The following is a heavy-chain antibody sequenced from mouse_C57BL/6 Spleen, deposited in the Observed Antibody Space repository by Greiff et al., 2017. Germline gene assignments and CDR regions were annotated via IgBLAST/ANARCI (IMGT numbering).Heavy chain of an antibody. CDR1: GFTFSDYG. CDR3: ARLGGYAMDY. D-gene: IGHD4-1*01. J-gene: IGHJ4*01. CDR2: ISSGSSTI. V-gene: IGHV5-17*01. Sequence: EVKVEESGGGLVKPGGSLKLSCAASGFTFSDYGMHWVRQAPEKGLEWVAYISSGSSTIYYADTVKGRFTISRDNAKNTLFLQMTSLRSEDTAMYYCARLGGYAMDYWGQGTSVTVSS.